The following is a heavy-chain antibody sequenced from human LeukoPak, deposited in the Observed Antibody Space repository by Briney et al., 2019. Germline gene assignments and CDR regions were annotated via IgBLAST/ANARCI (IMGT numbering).Heavy chain of an antibody. J-gene: IGHJ4*02. CDR2: INPNSGGT. D-gene: IGHD4-17*01. V-gene: IGHV1-2*02. Sequence: ASVKVSCKASGYTFTGYYMHWVRQAPGQGLEWMGWINPNSGGTNYAQKFQGRVTMTRDTSISTAYMELSRLRSDDTAVYYCARDHYGDYARFDYWGQGTLVTVSS. CDR3: ARDHYGDYARFDY. CDR1: GYTFTGYY.